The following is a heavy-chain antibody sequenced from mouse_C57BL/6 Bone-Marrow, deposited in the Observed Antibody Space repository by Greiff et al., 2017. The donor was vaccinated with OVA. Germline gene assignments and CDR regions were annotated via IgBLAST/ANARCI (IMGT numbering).Heavy chain of an antibody. V-gene: IGHV14-4*01. CDR3: TTYYSNWWFAY. CDR2: IDPENGDT. J-gene: IGHJ3*01. D-gene: IGHD2-5*01. Sequence: EVQLQESGAELVRPGASVKLSCTASGFNIKDDYMHWVKQRPEQGLEWIGWIDPENGDTESASKFQGKATITADTSSNTAYLQLSSLTSEDTAVYYCTTYYSNWWFAYWGQGTLVTVSA. CDR1: GFNIKDDY.